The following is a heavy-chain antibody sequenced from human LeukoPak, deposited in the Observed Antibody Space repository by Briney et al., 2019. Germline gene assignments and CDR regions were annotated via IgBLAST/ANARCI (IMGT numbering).Heavy chain of an antibody. J-gene: IGHJ4*02. CDR1: GVSISSHY. CDR3: VTFPASYTSAWCD. V-gene: IGHV4-59*11. CDR2: IYRGGST. Sequence: PSETLSLTCTVSGVSISSHYWSWVRQSPGKGLEWIGYIYRGGSTNYNPSLQSRVTISADTSKKQFFLKLRSVTAADTAVYYCVTFPASYTSAWCDWGQGTLVTVSS. D-gene: IGHD6-19*01.